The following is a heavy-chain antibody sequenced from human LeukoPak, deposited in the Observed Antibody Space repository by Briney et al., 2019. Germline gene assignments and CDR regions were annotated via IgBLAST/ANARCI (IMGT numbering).Heavy chain of an antibody. D-gene: IGHD3-9*01. Sequence: ASVKVSCKASGYTFTSYDINWVRQATGQGLEWMGWMNPNSGNTGYAQKFQGRVTMTRNTSIGTAYMELSSLRSDDTAVYYCARDLLQVRYFDWLLFDYWGQGTLVTVSS. J-gene: IGHJ4*02. CDR2: MNPNSGNT. CDR1: GYTFTSYD. V-gene: IGHV1-8*01. CDR3: ARDLLQVRYFDWLLFDY.